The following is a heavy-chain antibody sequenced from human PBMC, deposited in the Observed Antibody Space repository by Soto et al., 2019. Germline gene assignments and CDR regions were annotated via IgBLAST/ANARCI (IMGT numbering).Heavy chain of an antibody. CDR1: GFTFSDHY. CDR2: TRNKVNSYTT. CDR3: PRVRAGGVGWFDP. V-gene: IGHV3-72*01. D-gene: IGHD3-16*01. J-gene: IGHJ5*02. Sequence: EVQLVESGGGMVQPGGSLRLSCVASGFTFSDHYMAWVRQAPGKGLEWVGRTRNKVNSYTTEYAASVKGRFISSRDDSKNSLYLQMNSLKTEDTAVYYCPRVRAGGVGWFDPWGQGTLVTVSS.